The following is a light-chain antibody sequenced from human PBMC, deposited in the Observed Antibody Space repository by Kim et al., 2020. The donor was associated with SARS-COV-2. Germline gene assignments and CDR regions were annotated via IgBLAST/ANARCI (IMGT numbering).Light chain of an antibody. CDR2: DAS. J-gene: IGKJ1*01. Sequence: LPPGERATPSCRASQSVSSYLAWYQQKPGQAPRLLIYDASNRATGIPARFSGSGSGTDFTLTISSLEPEDFAVYYCQQRSNWPGTFGQGTKVDIK. V-gene: IGKV3-11*01. CDR3: QQRSNWPGT. CDR1: QSVSSY.